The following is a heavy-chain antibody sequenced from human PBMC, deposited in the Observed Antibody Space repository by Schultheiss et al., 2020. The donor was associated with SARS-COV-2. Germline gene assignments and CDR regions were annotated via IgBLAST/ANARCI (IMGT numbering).Heavy chain of an antibody. CDR1: GGSISSSNW. D-gene: IGHD6-19*01. V-gene: IGHV4-4*02. CDR3: ARRQWLPRYFDL. CDR2: INHSGST. Sequence: SETLSLTCAVSGGSISSSNWWSWVRQPPGKGLEWIGEINHSGSTNYNPSLKSRVTISVDTSKNQFSLKLSSVTAADTAVYYCARRQWLPRYFDLWGRGTLVTVSS. J-gene: IGHJ2*01.